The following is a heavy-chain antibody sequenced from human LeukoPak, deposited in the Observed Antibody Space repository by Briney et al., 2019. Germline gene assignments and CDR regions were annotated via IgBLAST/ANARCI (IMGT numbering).Heavy chain of an antibody. CDR3: ARAISSGWYRAGKNWFDP. D-gene: IGHD6-19*01. V-gene: IGHV1-2*02. CDR1: GYTFTGYY. Sequence: ASVKVSCKASGYTFTGYYMHWVRQAPGQGLEWMGWISPNSGGTNYAQKFQGRVTMTRDTSISTAYMELSSLRSDDTAVYYCARAISSGWYRAGKNWFDPWGQGTLVTVSS. J-gene: IGHJ5*02. CDR2: ISPNSGGT.